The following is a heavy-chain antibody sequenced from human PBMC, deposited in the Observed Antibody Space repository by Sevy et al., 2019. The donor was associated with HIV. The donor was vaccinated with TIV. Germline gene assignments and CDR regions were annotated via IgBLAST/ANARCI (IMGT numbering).Heavy chain of an antibody. CDR2: IKSKTDGETT. J-gene: IGHJ4*02. Sequence: GGSLRLSCAAFGFTVSDAWMSWVRQAPGKGLQWVGRIKSKTDGETTDYVTPVKGRFTISRDDSKNTLYLQINSLKTEDTAVYYCTLEGLYCSGGTCYSEGFDSWGQGILVTVSS. CDR3: TLEGLYCSGGTCYSEGFDS. V-gene: IGHV3-15*01. CDR1: GFTVSDAW. D-gene: IGHD2-15*01.